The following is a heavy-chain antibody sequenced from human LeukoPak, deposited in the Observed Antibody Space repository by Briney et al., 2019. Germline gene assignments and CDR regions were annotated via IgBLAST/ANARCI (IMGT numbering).Heavy chain of an antibody. D-gene: IGHD2-8*01. CDR3: ARAVWLGYCTNGVCPLDY. V-gene: IGHV1-69*05. CDR2: IIPIFGTA. CDR1: GGTFSSYA. J-gene: IGHJ4*02. Sequence: GASVKVSCKASGGTFSSYAISWVGQAPGQGLEWMGGIIPIFGTANYAQKFQGRVTITTDESTSTAYMELSSLRSEDTAVYYCARAVWLGYCTNGVCPLDYWGQGTLVTVSS.